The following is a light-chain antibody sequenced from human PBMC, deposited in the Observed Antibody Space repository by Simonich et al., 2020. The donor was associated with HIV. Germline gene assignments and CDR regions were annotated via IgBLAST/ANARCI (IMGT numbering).Light chain of an antibody. CDR3: QQYNSYSST. J-gene: IGKJ4*01. CDR2: DAS. V-gene: IGKV3D-20*01. CDR1: QSVSSSY. Sequence: EIVLTQSPGTLSLSPGERATLSCRASQSVSSSYLAWYQQKPGLAPRLLIYDASSRATGIPDRFSGSGSGTDFTLTISSLQPDDFATYYCQQYNSYSSTFGGGTKVEIK.